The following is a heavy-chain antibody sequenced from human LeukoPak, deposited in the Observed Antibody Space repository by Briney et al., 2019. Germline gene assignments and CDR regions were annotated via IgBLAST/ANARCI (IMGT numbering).Heavy chain of an antibody. CDR3: ARESQGWSRWLVR. D-gene: IGHD6-19*01. J-gene: IGHJ3*01. CDR2: IYSGGST. CDR1: GFTVSSNY. Sequence: GGSLRLSCAASGFTVSSNYMSWVRQAPGKGLEWVSVIYSGGSTYYADSVKGRFTISRDNSKNTLYLQMNSLRAEDTAVYYCARESQGWSRWLVRWGQGTMVTVSS. V-gene: IGHV3-53*01.